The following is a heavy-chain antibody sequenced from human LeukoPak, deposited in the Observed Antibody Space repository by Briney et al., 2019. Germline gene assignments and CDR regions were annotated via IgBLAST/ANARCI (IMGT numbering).Heavy chain of an antibody. Sequence: GGSLRLSCAASGFTFSSYGMHWVRQAPGKGLEWVAFIRYDGSNKYYADSVKGRFTISRDNSKNTLYLQMNGLRAEDTAVYYCAKEGVYCSSTSCYLGGYFDYWGQGTLVTVSS. V-gene: IGHV3-30*02. CDR3: AKEGVYCSSTSCYLGGYFDY. D-gene: IGHD2-2*01. CDR2: IRYDGSNK. CDR1: GFTFSSYG. J-gene: IGHJ4*02.